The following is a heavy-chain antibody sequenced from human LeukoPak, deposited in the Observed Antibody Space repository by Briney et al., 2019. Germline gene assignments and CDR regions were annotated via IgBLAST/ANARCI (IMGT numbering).Heavy chain of an antibody. CDR3: AKERRYYDFWSGLIDY. J-gene: IGHJ4*02. V-gene: IGHV3-30*02. CDR1: GFTFSSYG. Sequence: GGSLRLSCAASGFTFSSYGMHWVRQAPGKGLEWVAFIRYDGSNKYYADPVKGRFTISRDNSKNTLYLQMNSLRAEDTAVYYCAKERRYYDFWSGLIDYWGQGTLVTVSS. CDR2: IRYDGSNK. D-gene: IGHD3-3*01.